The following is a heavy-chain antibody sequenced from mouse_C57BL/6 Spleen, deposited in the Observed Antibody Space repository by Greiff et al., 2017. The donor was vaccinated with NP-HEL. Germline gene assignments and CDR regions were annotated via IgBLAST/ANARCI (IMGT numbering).Heavy chain of an antibody. V-gene: IGHV1-80*01. Sequence: QVQLKESGAELVKPGASVKISCKASGYAFSSYWMNWVKQRPGKGLEWIGQIYPGDGDTNYNGKFKGKATMTADTSSSTAYMQLSSLTSDDSAVYFCARDYGRSSFDYWGQGTTLTVSS. J-gene: IGHJ2*01. CDR3: ARDYGRSSFDY. CDR2: IYPGDGDT. D-gene: IGHD1-1*01. CDR1: GYAFSSYW.